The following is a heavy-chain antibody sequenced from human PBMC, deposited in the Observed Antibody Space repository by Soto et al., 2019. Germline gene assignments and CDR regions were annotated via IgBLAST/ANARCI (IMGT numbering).Heavy chain of an antibody. Sequence: PGGSLRLSCAASGFTFSNAWMNWVRQAPGKGLEWVGRIKSKTDGGTTDYAAPVKGRFTISRDDSKNTLYLQMNSLKTEDTAVYYRTTENRWELGGFDYWGQGTLVTVS. D-gene: IGHD1-26*01. J-gene: IGHJ4*02. CDR1: GFTFSNAW. CDR2: IKSKTDGGTT. CDR3: TTENRWELGGFDY. V-gene: IGHV3-15*07.